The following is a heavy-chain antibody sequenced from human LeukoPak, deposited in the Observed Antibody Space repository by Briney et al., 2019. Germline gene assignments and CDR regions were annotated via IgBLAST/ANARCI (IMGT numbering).Heavy chain of an antibody. V-gene: IGHV3-15*01. CDR2: IKSKTDGGTT. CDR3: STDILETNWGGY. J-gene: IGHJ4*02. Sequence: PGGSLRLSCAASGFTFSSYAMSWVRQAPGEGLEWVSRIKSKTDGGTTHYAAPVKGRFTISRDDSKDTLYLQMNSLKTEDTAVYYCSTDILETNWGGYWGQGTLVTVSS. CDR1: GFTFSSYA. D-gene: IGHD7-27*01.